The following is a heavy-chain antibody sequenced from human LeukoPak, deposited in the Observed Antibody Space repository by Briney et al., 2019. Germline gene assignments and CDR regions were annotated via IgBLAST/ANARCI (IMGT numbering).Heavy chain of an antibody. Sequence: ASVKVSCMASGGILISHAISGVGQAAGQGLEWMGRIIPIFGTADYAQEFQGRVTNTTDDSTSTAYMELSSLRSEDTAVYYCARDLAMWATHSFDPWGQGTLVTVSS. V-gene: IGHV1-69*05. D-gene: IGHD5-12*01. CDR1: GGILISHA. J-gene: IGHJ5*02. CDR2: IIPIFGTA. CDR3: ARDLAMWATHSFDP.